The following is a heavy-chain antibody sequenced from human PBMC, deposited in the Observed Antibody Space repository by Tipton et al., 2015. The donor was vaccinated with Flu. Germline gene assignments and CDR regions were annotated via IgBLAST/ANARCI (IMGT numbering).Heavy chain of an antibody. Sequence: SLRLSCEVSGFTFSTYGMAWVRQAPGKGLEWVSSISGSLVYIYYADSVKGRFTVSRDNAKNSLYLQMNSLRAEDTAVYYCARDPDPGVGRSFDPWGQGTLVTVSS. CDR1: GFTFSTYG. V-gene: IGHV3-21*01. CDR2: ISGSLVYI. J-gene: IGHJ5*02. CDR3: ARDPDPGVGRSFDP. D-gene: IGHD3-10*01.